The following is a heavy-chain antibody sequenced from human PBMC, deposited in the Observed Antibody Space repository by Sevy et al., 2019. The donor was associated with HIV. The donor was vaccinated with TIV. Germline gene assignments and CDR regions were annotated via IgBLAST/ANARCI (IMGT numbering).Heavy chain of an antibody. V-gene: IGHV3-48*03. CDR2: ISSSGSSI. D-gene: IGHD2-8*01. CDR3: TRNGGAFDNGFDP. J-gene: IGHJ5*02. Sequence: GGSLRLSCTASGFTFSSYDMNWVRQAPGKGLEWVSKISSSGSSIYYANPVKGRFTISGDNAKNSLNLQMNSLRAEDTAVYYCTRNGGAFDNGFDPWGQGTLVTVSS. CDR1: GFTFSSYD.